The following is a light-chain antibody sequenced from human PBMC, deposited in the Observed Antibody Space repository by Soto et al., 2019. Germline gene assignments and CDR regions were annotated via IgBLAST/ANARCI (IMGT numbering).Light chain of an antibody. CDR2: AAS. CDR1: QGLSSY. J-gene: IGKJ4*01. Sequence: DIQLTQSPSFLSASVGDRVTITCRASQGLSSYLAWYQQKPGKAPKLLIYAASTLQSGVPSRFSGSGSGTDFTLTISCLQSEDFATYYCQQYYSYLTFGGGTKVDIK. CDR3: QQYYSYLT. V-gene: IGKV1-9*01.